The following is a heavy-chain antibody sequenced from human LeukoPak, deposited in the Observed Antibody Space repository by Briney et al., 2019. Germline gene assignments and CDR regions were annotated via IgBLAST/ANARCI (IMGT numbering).Heavy chain of an antibody. CDR1: GFTFSSYA. CDR3: ASPGGDSLFDY. V-gene: IGHV3-23*01. D-gene: IGHD4-23*01. Sequence: GGSLRLSCAASGFTFSSYAMSWVRQAPGKGLEWVSAISGSGGSTYYADSVKGRFTISRDNAKNSLYLQMNSLRAEDTAVYYCASPGGDSLFDYWGQGTLVTVSS. J-gene: IGHJ4*02. CDR2: ISGSGGST.